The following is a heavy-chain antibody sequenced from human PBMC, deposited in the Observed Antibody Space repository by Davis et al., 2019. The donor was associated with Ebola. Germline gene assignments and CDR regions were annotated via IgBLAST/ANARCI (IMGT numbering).Heavy chain of an antibody. V-gene: IGHV1-69*13. J-gene: IGHJ6*02. Sequence: AASVKVSCKASGGTFSSNAISWVRQAPGQGLEWMGGIFPIFGTANYAQKFQGRVTITADESTSTAYMELRSLRSEDSAVFYCARELLDYSKNKLYYYYGMDVWGQGTTVTVSS. D-gene: IGHD4-11*01. CDR1: GGTFSSNA. CDR3: ARELLDYSKNKLYYYYGMDV. CDR2: IFPIFGTA.